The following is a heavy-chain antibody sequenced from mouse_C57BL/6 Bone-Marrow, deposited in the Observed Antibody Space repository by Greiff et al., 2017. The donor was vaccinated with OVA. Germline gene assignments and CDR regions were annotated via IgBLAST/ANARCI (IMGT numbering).Heavy chain of an antibody. Sequence: VQLVESGAELAKPGASVKLSCKASGYTFTSYWMNWVKQRPGQGLEWIGYINPSSGYTKYNQKFKDKATLTADKSSSTAYMQLSSLTYEDSAVYYCARWLLSYYFDYWGQGTTLTVSS. CDR2: INPSSGYT. V-gene: IGHV1-7*01. CDR3: ARWLLSYYFDY. D-gene: IGHD2-3*01. CDR1: GYTFTSYW. J-gene: IGHJ2*01.